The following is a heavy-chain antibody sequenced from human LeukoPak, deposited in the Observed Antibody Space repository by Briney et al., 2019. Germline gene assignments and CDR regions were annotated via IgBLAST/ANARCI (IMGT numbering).Heavy chain of an antibody. D-gene: IGHD3-16*01. CDR1: GDSASSNSAA. Sequence: SQTLSLTCAISGDSASSNSAAWNWLRQSPSRGLEWLGRTYYRSKWYNDYAVSVIGRITISADTSKNQFSLQLNSVTPEDTAVYYCARSISGLGDWGQGTLVTVSS. CDR3: ARSISGLGD. V-gene: IGHV6-1*01. CDR2: TYYRSKWYN. J-gene: IGHJ4*02.